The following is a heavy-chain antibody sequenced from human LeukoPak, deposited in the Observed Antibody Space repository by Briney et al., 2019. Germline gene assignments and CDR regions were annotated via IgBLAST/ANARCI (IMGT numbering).Heavy chain of an antibody. Sequence: GESPRLSCAASGFTFTTYWMTWVRQAPGKGLEWLSYISGSGDDTNYAGSVRGRFTISRDNAKNSLYLQMNSLRVEDTAVYYCARDPRTVRIWGQGTLVTVSS. V-gene: IGHV3-21*05. D-gene: IGHD1-1*01. CDR2: ISGSGDDT. J-gene: IGHJ4*02. CDR1: GFTFTTYW. CDR3: ARDPRTVRI.